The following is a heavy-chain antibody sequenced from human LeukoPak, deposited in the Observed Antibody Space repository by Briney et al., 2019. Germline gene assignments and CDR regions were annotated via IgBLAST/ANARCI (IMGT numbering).Heavy chain of an antibody. CDR2: ISASGSTI. V-gene: IGHV3-48*03. J-gene: IGHJ6*02. D-gene: IGHD2-15*01. Sequence: GGSLRLSCAASGFTFSTYEMNWVRQAPGKGLEWVSYISASGSTIDYADSVKGRFTISRDNAKNSLYLQMNSLRVEDTAVYYCARVGCSGGRCPGYGMDVWGQGTTVTVSS. CDR1: GFTFSTYE. CDR3: ARVGCSGGRCPGYGMDV.